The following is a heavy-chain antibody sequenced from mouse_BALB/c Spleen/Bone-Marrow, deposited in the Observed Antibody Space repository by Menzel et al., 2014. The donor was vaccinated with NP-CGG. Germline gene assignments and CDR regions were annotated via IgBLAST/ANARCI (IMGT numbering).Heavy chain of an antibody. CDR3: ARGRFAY. V-gene: IGHV1-22*01. J-gene: IGHJ3*01. Sequence: EVMLVESGPELVKPGASVKISCKTSGYTFTDYTIHWVKQSPGKSLEWIGNINPNIGGTTYNQKFKGKATLTLDKSSRTAYMELRSLTSEDSAVYYCARGRFAYWRQGTLVPVSA. CDR2: INPNIGGT. CDR1: GYTFTDYT.